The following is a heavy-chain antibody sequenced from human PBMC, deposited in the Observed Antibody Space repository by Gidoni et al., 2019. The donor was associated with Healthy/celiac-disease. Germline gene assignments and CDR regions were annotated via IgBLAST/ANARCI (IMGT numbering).Heavy chain of an antibody. CDR1: GFTFSSYS. D-gene: IGHD2-2*03. J-gene: IGHJ6*02. Sequence: ESGGGLVQPGGSLRLSCAASGFTFSSYSMNWVRQAPGKGLEWVSYISSSSSTIYYADSVKGRFTISRDNAKNSLYLQMNSLRAEDTAVYYCARDGYCSSTSCTYYYYGMDVWGQGTTVTVSS. CDR2: ISSSSSTI. V-gene: IGHV3-48*01. CDR3: ARDGYCSSTSCTYYYYGMDV.